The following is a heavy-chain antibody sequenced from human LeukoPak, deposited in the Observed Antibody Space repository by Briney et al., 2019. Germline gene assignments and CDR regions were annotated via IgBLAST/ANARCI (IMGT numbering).Heavy chain of an antibody. J-gene: IGHJ4*02. CDR1: GSTFSSYS. CDR2: ISSSSSYI. D-gene: IGHD6-19*01. CDR3: ASDSYSSGWYPYYFDY. V-gene: IGHV3-21*01. Sequence: GGSLRLSCAASGSTFSSYSMNWVRQAPGKGLEWVLSISSSSSYIYYADSVKGRFTISRDNAKNSLYLQMNSLRAEDTAVYYCASDSYSSGWYPYYFDYWGQGTLVTVSS.